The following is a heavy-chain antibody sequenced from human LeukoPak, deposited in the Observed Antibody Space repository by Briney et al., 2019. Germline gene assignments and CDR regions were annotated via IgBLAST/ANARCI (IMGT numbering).Heavy chain of an antibody. Sequence: ASVKVSCKASGYTFTSYAMHWVRQAPGQRLEWMGWINAGNGNTKYSQEFQGRVTITRDTSASTAYMELSSLRSEDTAVYYCAREGGVRYFDWLPTNFDYWGQGTLVTVSS. J-gene: IGHJ4*02. CDR3: AREGGVRYFDWLPTNFDY. CDR2: INAGNGNT. CDR1: GYTFTSYA. D-gene: IGHD3-9*01. V-gene: IGHV1-3*03.